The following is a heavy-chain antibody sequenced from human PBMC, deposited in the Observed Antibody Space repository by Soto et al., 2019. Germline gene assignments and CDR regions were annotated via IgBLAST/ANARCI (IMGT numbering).Heavy chain of an antibody. J-gene: IGHJ4*02. CDR3: VRRGGDYSLDY. CDR2: IYPGDSDT. Sequence: EXLKTSCKGSGYXFITHWIAWVRQMPGRGLEWMGIIYPGDSDTRYSPSFIGQVTISDEKSLTTVYLQWSSMKASDAAIYFCVRRGGDYSLDYWGQGNMVTGST. D-gene: IGHD2-21*02. CDR1: GYXFITHW. V-gene: IGHV5-51*01.